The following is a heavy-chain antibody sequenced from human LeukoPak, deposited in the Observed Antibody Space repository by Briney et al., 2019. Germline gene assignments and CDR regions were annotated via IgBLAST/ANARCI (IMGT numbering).Heavy chain of an antibody. V-gene: IGHV3-7*01. CDR1: GFTFSSYW. Sequence: GGSLRLSCAASGFTFSSYWMSWVRQAPGKGLEWAANIKQNGSEKYYVDSVKGRFTISRDNAKNSLYLQMNSLRAGDTAVYYCTRGGAPEYSYGYHFDYWGQGTLVTVSS. J-gene: IGHJ4*02. CDR3: TRGGAPEYSYGYHFDY. D-gene: IGHD5-18*01. CDR2: IKQNGSEK.